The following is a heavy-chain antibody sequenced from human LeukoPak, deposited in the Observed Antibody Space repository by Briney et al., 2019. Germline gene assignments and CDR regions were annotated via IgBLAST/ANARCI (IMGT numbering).Heavy chain of an antibody. V-gene: IGHV3-23*01. J-gene: IGHJ4*02. CDR2: ITGAGSTT. CDR1: GFTFSTFA. Sequence: GGSLRLSCAASGFTFSTFAMSWVRQDPGRGLEWVSSITGAGSTTYYPESVKGRFTISRDNSKNTLYLQMNSLRAEDTAVYYCARQTEDIVVVPAAIDYWGQGTLVTVSS. D-gene: IGHD2-2*01. CDR3: ARQTEDIVVVPAAIDY.